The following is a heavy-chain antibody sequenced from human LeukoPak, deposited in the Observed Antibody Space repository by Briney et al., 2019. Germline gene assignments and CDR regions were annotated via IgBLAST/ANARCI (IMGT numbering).Heavy chain of an antibody. V-gene: IGHV5-51*01. D-gene: IGHD6-19*01. CDR1: GYNFTIYW. CDR2: IYPGDSDT. Sequence: GESLKISCKGPGYNFTIYWIGWVRQMPGKGLEWMGVIYPGDSDTRYSPSFQGQVTISVDKSNSTAYLQWSSVQASDTAVYYCARHDYTSGRTYFHHWGQGTLVTVSS. J-gene: IGHJ1*01. CDR3: ARHDYTSGRTYFHH.